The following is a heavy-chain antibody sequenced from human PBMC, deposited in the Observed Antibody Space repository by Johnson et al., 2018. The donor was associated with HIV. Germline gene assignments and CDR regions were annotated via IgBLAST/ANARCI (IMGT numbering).Heavy chain of an antibody. Sequence: VQLVESGGGVVQPGRSLRLSCAASGFTFSSYGMHWVRQAPGKGLEWVAVIWYDGSNKYYADSVKGRFTIPRDNAKNTLYLQMNSLRAEDTAVYYCARVEWELDAFDIWGQGTMVTVSS. CDR2: IWYDGSNK. CDR3: ARVEWELDAFDI. D-gene: IGHD1-26*01. J-gene: IGHJ3*02. CDR1: GFTFSSYG. V-gene: IGHV3-33*01.